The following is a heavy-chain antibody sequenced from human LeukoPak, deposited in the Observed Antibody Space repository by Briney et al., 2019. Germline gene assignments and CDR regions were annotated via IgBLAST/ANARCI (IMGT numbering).Heavy chain of an antibody. V-gene: IGHV3-23*01. CDR3: AKDPTVTKYSGHFDY. J-gene: IGHJ4*02. CDR2: ISGSGGST. D-gene: IGHD4-11*01. CDR1: GFTFSSYA. Sequence: PGGSLRLSCAASGFTFSSYAMSWVRQAPGKGLEWVSAISGSGGSTYYADSVKGRFTISRDNSKNTLYLQMNSLRAEDTAVYYCAKDPTVTKYSGHFDYWGQGTLVTVSS.